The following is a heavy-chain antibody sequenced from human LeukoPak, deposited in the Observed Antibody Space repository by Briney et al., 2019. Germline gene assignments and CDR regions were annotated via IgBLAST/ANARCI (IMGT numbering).Heavy chain of an antibody. CDR1: GFTFNSVW. D-gene: IGHD3-16*01. Sequence: GGSLRLSCTASGFTFNSVWMTWVRQAPGKGLEWVGRIKSITDGETRDYAAPVKGRFIISRDDSENTLYLQMNSLKTEHTAVYYCTTVHGAGPVNFDHWGQGSLVTVSS. J-gene: IGHJ4*02. CDR2: IKSITDGETR. V-gene: IGHV3-15*01. CDR3: TTVHGAGPVNFDH.